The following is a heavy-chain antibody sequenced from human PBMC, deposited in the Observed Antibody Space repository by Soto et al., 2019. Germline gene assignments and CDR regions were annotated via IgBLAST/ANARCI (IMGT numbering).Heavy chain of an antibody. CDR2: IIPIFGTA. CDR3: ARLGSGYGDLHWYFDL. J-gene: IGHJ2*01. Sequence: QVQLVQSGAEVKKPGSSVKVSCKASGGTFSSYAISWVRQAPGQGLEWMGGIIPIFGTANYAQKFQGRVTITADESTSTAYMELSSLRSKDTAVYYCARLGSGYGDLHWYFDLWGRGTLVTVSS. V-gene: IGHV1-69*01. CDR1: GGTFSSYA. D-gene: IGHD3-10*01.